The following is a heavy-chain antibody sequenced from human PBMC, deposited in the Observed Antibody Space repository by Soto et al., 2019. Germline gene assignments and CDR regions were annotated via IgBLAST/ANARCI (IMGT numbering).Heavy chain of an antibody. J-gene: IGHJ4*02. D-gene: IGHD4-17*01. CDR3: AHIGDYVTTHFDY. V-gene: IGHV1-69*13. Sequence: SVKVSCKASGGTFICYAISWVRQAPGQGLEWMGGIIPIFGTANYAQKFQGRVTITADESTSTAYMELSSLRSEDTAVYYCAHIGDYVTTHFDYWGQGTLVTVSS. CDR2: IIPIFGTA. CDR1: GGTFICYA.